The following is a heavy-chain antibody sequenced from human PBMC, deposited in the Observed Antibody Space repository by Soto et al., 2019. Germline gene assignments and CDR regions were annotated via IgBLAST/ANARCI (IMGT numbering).Heavy chain of an antibody. Sequence: GGSLRLSCEVSGLKFDAHGMSWVRQVPGKGLEWVSGINWHGGNSGYRDSVKGRFTISRDNTKNFLYLQMSSLRVEDTALYYCATGSGYDFAGFKYWGRGTLVTVSS. D-gene: IGHD5-12*01. CDR1: GLKFDAHG. CDR3: ATGSGYDFAGFKY. J-gene: IGHJ4*02. V-gene: IGHV3-20*04. CDR2: INWHGGNS.